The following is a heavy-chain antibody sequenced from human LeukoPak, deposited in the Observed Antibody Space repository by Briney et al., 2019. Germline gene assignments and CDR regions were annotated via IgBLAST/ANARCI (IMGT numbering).Heavy chain of an antibody. CDR1: GFTFSNYA. CDR2: VSYDGSNK. Sequence: GGSLRLSCAASGFTFSNYAMHWVRQAPGKGLEWVAVVSYDGSNKYYADSVKGRFTIPRDNSKNTLYLQMNSLRPEDTAVYYCASDRRLNGDTSYSSAFDYWGQGTLVTVSS. CDR3: ASDRRLNGDTSYSSAFDY. D-gene: IGHD2-21*01. J-gene: IGHJ4*02. V-gene: IGHV3-30-3*01.